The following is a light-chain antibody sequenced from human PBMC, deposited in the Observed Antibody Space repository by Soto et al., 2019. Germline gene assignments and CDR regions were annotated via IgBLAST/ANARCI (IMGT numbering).Light chain of an antibody. CDR3: HQRQSWPRT. J-gene: IGKJ1*01. V-gene: IGKV3D-15*01. Sequence: EIVMTQSPATLSVSPGERATLSCRASQSVSSNLAWYQQKPGQAPRLLIYGASNRAAGIPARFSGSGSGTDFTLTISDVQPEDFAIYYCHQRQSWPRTFGQGTKVDIK. CDR2: GAS. CDR1: QSVSSN.